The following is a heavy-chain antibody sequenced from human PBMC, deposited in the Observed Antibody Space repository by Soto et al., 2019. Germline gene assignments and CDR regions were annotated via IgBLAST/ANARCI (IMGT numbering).Heavy chain of an antibody. Sequence: PSETLSLTCTVSGGSICSYYWSWIRQPPGKGLEWIGYIYYSGSTNHNPSLKSRFSISVDTSKNQFYLEMSSLTAADTAFYYCARHTGTDDTFDLWGQGTMVTVSS. J-gene: IGHJ3*01. CDR3: ARHTGTDDTFDL. CDR2: IYYSGST. V-gene: IGHV4-59*01. D-gene: IGHD1-1*01. CDR1: GGSICSYY.